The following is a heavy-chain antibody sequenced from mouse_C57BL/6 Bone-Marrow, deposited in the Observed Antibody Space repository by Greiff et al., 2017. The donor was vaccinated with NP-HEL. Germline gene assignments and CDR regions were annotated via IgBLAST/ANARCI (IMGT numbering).Heavy chain of an antibody. Sequence: VQVVESGPELVKPGASVKISCKASGYAFSSSWMNWVKQRPGKGLEWIGRIYPGDGDTNYNGKFKGKATLTADKSSSTAYMQLSSLTSEDSAVYFCARASYYSNYWYFDVWGTGTTVTVSS. CDR3: ARASYYSNYWYFDV. D-gene: IGHD2-5*01. J-gene: IGHJ1*03. CDR2: IYPGDGDT. CDR1: GYAFSSSW. V-gene: IGHV1-82*01.